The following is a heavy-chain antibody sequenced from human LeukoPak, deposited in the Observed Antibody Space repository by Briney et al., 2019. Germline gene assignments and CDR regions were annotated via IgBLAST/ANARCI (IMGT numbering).Heavy chain of an antibody. CDR2: INPNSGGT. CDR1: GYTFTGYY. V-gene: IGHV1-2*02. D-gene: IGHD3-10*01. CDR3: ARGPNYGSGSYFLDY. J-gene: IGHJ4*02. Sequence: ASVKVSCKASGYTFTGYYMHWVRQAPGQGLEWMGWINPNSGGTNYAQKFQGRVTMTRDTSISTAYMELSRLRSDDTAVYYCARGPNYGSGSYFLDYWGQGTLVTLSS.